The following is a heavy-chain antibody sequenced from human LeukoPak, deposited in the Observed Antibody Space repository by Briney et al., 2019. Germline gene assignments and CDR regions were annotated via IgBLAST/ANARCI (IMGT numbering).Heavy chain of an antibody. CDR2: ISYSGST. CDR3: ARDSYNYASGSLDY. J-gene: IGHJ4*02. Sequence: SETLSLTCTVSDDSISDYYRGWIRQPPGKGLEWIGYISYSGSTKYNPSFKTRVTMSVDTSKNQFSLKATSVTAADTAVYYCARDSYNYASGSLDYWGQGTLVIVSS. V-gene: IGHV4-59*01. D-gene: IGHD5-18*01. CDR1: DDSISDYY.